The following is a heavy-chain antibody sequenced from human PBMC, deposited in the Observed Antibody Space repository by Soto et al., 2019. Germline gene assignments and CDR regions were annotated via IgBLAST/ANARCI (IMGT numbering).Heavy chain of an antibody. CDR1: GYTFSTYG. CDR3: ARMGDVPYYYGMDV. D-gene: IGHD3-16*01. CDR2: INGYNGNT. Sequence: GASVKVSCKASGYTFSTYGISWVRQAPGQGLEWMGWINGYNGNTNYAPKLQGRITMTTDTSTTTAYMELRSLRSDDTAVYYCARMGDVPYYYGMDVWGQGTTVTVSS. V-gene: IGHV1-18*01. J-gene: IGHJ6*02.